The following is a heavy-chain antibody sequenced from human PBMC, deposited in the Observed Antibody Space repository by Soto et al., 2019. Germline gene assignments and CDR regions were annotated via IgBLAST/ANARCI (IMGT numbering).Heavy chain of an antibody. D-gene: IGHD2-8*01. CDR3: ARVLTRAYCTNGVCSGYYYGMDV. J-gene: IGHJ6*02. V-gene: IGHV3-21*01. CDR1: GFTFSSYS. Sequence: GGSLRLSCAASGFTFSSYSMNWVRQAPGKGLEWVSSISSSSSYIYYADSVKGRFAISRDNAKNSLYLQMNSLRAEDTAVYYCARVLTRAYCTNGVCSGYYYGMDVWGQGTTVTVSS. CDR2: ISSSSSYI.